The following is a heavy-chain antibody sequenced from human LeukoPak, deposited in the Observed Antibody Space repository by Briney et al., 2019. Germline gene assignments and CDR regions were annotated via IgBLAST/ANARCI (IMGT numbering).Heavy chain of an antibody. J-gene: IGHJ4*02. D-gene: IGHD3-22*01. Sequence: GGSLRLSCAASGFTFSSYGMPWVRQAPGKGLEWVSAISGSGGSTYYADSVKGRFTISRDNSKNTLYLQMNSLRAEDTAVYYCAKAFRAAYYYDSSGDNWGQGTLVTVSS. V-gene: IGHV3-23*01. CDR1: GFTFSSYG. CDR3: AKAFRAAYYYDSSGDN. CDR2: ISGSGGST.